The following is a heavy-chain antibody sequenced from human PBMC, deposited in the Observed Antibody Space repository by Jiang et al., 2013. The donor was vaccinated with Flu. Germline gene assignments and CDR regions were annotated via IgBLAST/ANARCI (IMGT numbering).Heavy chain of an antibody. V-gene: IGHV5-51*01. CDR3: ARHEAHHSGSYVQVDY. D-gene: IGHD1-26*01. CDR2: IYPGDSDT. Sequence: GWVRQMPGKGLEWMGIIYPGDSDTRYSPSFQGQISISADKSTSTAYLQWSSLKASDTAMYYCARHEAHHSGSYVQVDYWGQGTLVTVSS. J-gene: IGHJ4*02.